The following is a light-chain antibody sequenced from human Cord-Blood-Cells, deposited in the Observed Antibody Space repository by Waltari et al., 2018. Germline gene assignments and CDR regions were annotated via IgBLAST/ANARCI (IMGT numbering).Light chain of an antibody. CDR3: QQFNSYPYT. CDR1: QGISSA. CDR2: DAS. Sequence: AIQLTQSPSPLSASVGDRVPITCRASQGISSALAWYQQKPGKAPKLLIYDASSLESGVPSRFSGSGSGTDFTLTISSLQPEDFATYYCQQFNSYPYTFGQGTKLEIK. J-gene: IGKJ2*01. V-gene: IGKV1-13*02.